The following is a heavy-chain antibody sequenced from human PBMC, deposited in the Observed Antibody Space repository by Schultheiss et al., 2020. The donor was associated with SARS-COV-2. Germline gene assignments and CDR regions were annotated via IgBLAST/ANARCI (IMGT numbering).Heavy chain of an antibody. CDR3: ATGVGATTDAFAI. D-gene: IGHD1-26*01. J-gene: IGHJ3*02. V-gene: IGHV4-61*09. Sequence: SQTLSLTCTVSGDSISSGSYYWSWIRQPAGKGLEWIGYIYYSGSTNYNPSLKSRVTISLDTSKNQFSLRLSSVTAADTAVYYCATGVGATTDAFAIWGQGTMVTVSS. CDR1: GDSISSGSYY. CDR2: IYYSGST.